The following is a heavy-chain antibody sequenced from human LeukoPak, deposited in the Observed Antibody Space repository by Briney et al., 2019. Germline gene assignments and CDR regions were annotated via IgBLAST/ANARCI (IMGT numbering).Heavy chain of an antibody. CDR1: GFTFSSYA. J-gene: IGHJ4*02. CDR3: ARDPRAHYYDSSGYYYGYYFDY. D-gene: IGHD3-22*01. CDR2: ISGSGGST. V-gene: IGHV3-23*01. Sequence: GGSLRLSCAASGFTFSSYAMSWVRQAPGKGLEWVSAISGSGGSTYYADSVKGRFTISRDNSKNTLYLQMNSLRAEDTAVYYCARDPRAHYYDSSGYYYGYYFDYWGQGTLVTVSS.